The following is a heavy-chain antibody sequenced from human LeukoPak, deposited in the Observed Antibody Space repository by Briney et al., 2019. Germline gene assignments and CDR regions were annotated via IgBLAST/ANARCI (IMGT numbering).Heavy chain of an antibody. Sequence: SETLSLTCTVSGGSISSYCWSWIRQPPGKGLEWIGYIYYSGSTNYNPSLKSRVTISVDTSKNQFSLKLSSVTAADTAVYYCARGSPGSYYNSDYWGQGTLVTVSS. D-gene: IGHD3-10*01. CDR3: ARGSPGSYYNSDY. CDR2: IYYSGST. CDR1: GGSISSYC. V-gene: IGHV4-59*01. J-gene: IGHJ4*02.